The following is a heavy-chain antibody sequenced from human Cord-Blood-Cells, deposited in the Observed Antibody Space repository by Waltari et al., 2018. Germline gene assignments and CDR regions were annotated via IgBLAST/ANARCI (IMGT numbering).Heavy chain of an antibody. CDR1: GGSISSSSYY. J-gene: IGHJ4*02. D-gene: IGHD3-9*01. CDR2: IYYSGGT. CDR3: ATMLYYDILTGYFDY. Sequence: QLQLQESGPGLVKPSETLSLTCTVSGGSISSSSYYWVWIRQPPGKGLEWIGSIYYSGGTYYNPSLNGRVTISVDRSKNQFSLKLSSVTAADTAVYYCATMLYYDILTGYFDYWGQGTLVTVSS. V-gene: IGHV4-39*01.